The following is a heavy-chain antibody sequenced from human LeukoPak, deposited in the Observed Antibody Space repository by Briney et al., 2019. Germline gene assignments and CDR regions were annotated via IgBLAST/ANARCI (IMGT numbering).Heavy chain of an antibody. CDR3: ARGYYDNSGYYFPFDF. CDR1: GFTFSEYY. Sequence: PGGSLRLSCAASGFTFSEYYMSWIRQAPGKGLEWVSYIGSSSSYTNYADSVKGRFTISRDNAKNSLYLQMNSLRAEDTAVYYCARGYYDNSGYYFPFDFWGQGTLVTVSS. J-gene: IGHJ4*02. V-gene: IGHV3-11*06. CDR2: IGSSSSYT. D-gene: IGHD3-22*01.